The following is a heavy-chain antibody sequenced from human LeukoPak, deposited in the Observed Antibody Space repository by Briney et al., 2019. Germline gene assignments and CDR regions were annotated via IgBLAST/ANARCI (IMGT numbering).Heavy chain of an antibody. Sequence: GGSLRLSCAASGFTFDDYAMHWVRQAPGKGLEWVSGISWNSGSIGYADSVKGRFTISRDNAKNSLYLQMNSLRAEDMALYYCAKDGGSSGCPYPLYFDYWGQGTLVTVSS. CDR1: GFTFDDYA. J-gene: IGHJ4*02. CDR2: ISWNSGSI. CDR3: AKDGGSSGCPYPLYFDY. D-gene: IGHD3-22*01. V-gene: IGHV3-9*03.